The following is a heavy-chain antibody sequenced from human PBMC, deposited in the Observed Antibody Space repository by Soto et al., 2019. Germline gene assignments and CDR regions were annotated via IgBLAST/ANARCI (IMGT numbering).Heavy chain of an antibody. V-gene: IGHV3-23*01. J-gene: IGHJ2*01. D-gene: IGHD4-17*01. CDR1: GFTFSTYG. CDR3: AKAEYYGGYWYFDL. Sequence: EVQLLESGGGLVQPGGSLRLSCAASGFTFSTYGMNWVRQAPGKGLEWVSGITGSGASTYYADSVKGRFTISRDNSKNTLYLQRNSLRAEDTAVYYCAKAEYYGGYWYFDLWGRGTLVTVSS. CDR2: ITGSGAST.